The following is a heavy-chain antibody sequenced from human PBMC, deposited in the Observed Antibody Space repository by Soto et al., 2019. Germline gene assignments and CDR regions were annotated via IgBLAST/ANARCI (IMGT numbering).Heavy chain of an antibody. D-gene: IGHD1-26*01. J-gene: IGHJ6*02. CDR1: GFTFSNYG. V-gene: IGHV3-33*01. CDR2: IWYDGSND. Sequence: GGSLRLSCAASGFTFSNYGMHWVRQAPGKGLEWVAIIWYDGSNDYYVDSVKGRFTISRDNSKNTLSLQLNRLRAEDTAVYYCARDRWEFQLFYYGLDVWGQGTTVTVSS. CDR3: ARDRWEFQLFYYGLDV.